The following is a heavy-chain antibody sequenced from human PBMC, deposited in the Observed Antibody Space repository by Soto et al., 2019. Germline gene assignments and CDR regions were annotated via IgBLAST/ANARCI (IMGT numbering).Heavy chain of an antibody. D-gene: IGHD2-21*02. CDR1: GDTFTDYY. CDR2: VNPSGGHT. J-gene: IGHJ4*02. CDR3: ARGGHVVVVTAALDY. Sequence: QVQLVQSGAEVKKPGASVKVSCKASGDTFTDYYIHWVRQAPGQGLEWMGTVNPSGGHTTYAQHFLGRVTMARDMSTRTIYMELTSLTSEDTAVYYCARGGHVVVVTAALDYWGQGTLVTVSS. V-gene: IGHV1-46*01.